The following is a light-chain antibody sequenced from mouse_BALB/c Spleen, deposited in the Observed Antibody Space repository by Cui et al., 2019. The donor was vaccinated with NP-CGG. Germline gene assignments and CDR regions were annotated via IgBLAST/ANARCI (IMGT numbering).Light chain of an antibody. CDR3: ALWYSNHWV. V-gene: IGLV1*01. J-gene: IGLJ1*01. CDR2: GTN. CDR1: TGTVTTSNY. Sequence: QDVVTQVSAITTSPGETVTLTCRSSTGTVTTSNYANWVQEKPDHLFTGLIGGTNNRAPGVPARFSGSLIGDKAALTITGAQTEDEAIYFCALWYSNHWVFGGGTKLTVL.